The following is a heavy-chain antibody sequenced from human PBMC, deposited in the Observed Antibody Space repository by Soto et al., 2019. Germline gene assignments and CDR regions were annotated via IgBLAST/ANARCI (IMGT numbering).Heavy chain of an antibody. J-gene: IGHJ5*02. V-gene: IGHV1-18*04. CDR2: ISAYNGNT. CDR1: GYTFTSYG. CDR3: AREYSSAPGRGWFDP. Sequence: QVQLVQSGAEVKKPGASVKVSCKASGYTFTSYGISWVRQAPGQGLEWMGWISAYNGNTNYAQKLQSRVTMTTDPSTSTAYMELRSLRSDDTAVYYCAREYSSAPGRGWFDPWGQGTLVTVSS. D-gene: IGHD6-19*01.